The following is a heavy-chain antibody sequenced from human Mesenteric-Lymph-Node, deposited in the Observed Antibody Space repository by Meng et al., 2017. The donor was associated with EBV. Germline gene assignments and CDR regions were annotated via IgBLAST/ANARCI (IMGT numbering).Heavy chain of an antibody. CDR2: IYHSGST. CDR3: ARVAGSNYGSGSYYFDY. D-gene: IGHD3-10*01. V-gene: IGHV4-30-2*01. CDR1: GGSISSGGYS. Sequence: QVQWQGSGPGRVKPSQTLPLTCAVSGGSISSGGYSWSWIRQPPGKGLEWIGYIYHSGSTYYNPSLKSRVTISVDRSKNQFSLKLSSVTAADTAVYYCARVAGSNYGSGSYYFDYWGQGTLVTVSS. J-gene: IGHJ4*02.